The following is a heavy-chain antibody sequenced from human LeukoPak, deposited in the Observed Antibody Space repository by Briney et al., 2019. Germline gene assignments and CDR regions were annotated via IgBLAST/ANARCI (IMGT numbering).Heavy chain of an antibody. CDR3: ARFLGYSSSWSVADY. J-gene: IGHJ4*02. CDR1: GYTFTSYG. V-gene: IGHV1-8*02. D-gene: IGHD6-13*01. CDR2: MNPNSGNT. Sequence: GASVKVSCKASGYTFTSYGISWVRQAPGQGLEWMGWMNPNSGNTGYAQKFQGRVTMTRNTSISTAYMELSSLRSEDTAVYYCARFLGYSSSWSVADYWGQGTLVTVSS.